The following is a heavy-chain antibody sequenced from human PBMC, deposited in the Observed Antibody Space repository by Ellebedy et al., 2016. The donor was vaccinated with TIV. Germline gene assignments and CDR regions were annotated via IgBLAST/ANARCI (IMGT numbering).Heavy chain of an antibody. CDR2: IGVSSGRT. CDR1: GFTFSNYA. J-gene: IGHJ4*02. CDR3: SRMRKGSDDYKYFFDY. D-gene: IGHD5-24*01. V-gene: IGHV3-23*01. Sequence: PGGSLRLSCAASGFTFSNYAMSRVRQAPGKGLEWVASIGVSSGRTFSADSVKGRFTISTDNSKNTLYLQMNSLRAEDSALYYCSRMRKGSDDYKYFFDYWGQGTLVTVSS.